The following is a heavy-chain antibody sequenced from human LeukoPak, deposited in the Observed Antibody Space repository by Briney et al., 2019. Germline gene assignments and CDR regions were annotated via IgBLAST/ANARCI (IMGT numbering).Heavy chain of an antibody. CDR2: ISYDGSNK. D-gene: IGHD5-18*01. CDR1: GFTFSSYA. Sequence: GRSLRLSCAASGFTFSSYAMHWVRQAPGKGLEWVAVISYDGSNKYYADSVKGRFTISRDNSKNTLYLQMSSLRAEDTAVYYCAKHRGYSYGSLGMDVWGQGTTVTVSS. V-gene: IGHV3-30*04. CDR3: AKHRGYSYGSLGMDV. J-gene: IGHJ6*02.